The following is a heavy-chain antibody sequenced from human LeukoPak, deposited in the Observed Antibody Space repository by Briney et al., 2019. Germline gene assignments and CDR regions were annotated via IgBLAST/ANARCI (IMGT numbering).Heavy chain of an antibody. D-gene: IGHD6-19*01. CDR3: ARDWVAGTENDAFDI. CDR2: IWYDGSNK. J-gene: IGHJ3*02. Sequence: PGGSLRLSCAASGFTFSSYAMHWVRQAPGKGLEWVAVIWYDGSNKYYADSVKGRFTISRDNSKNTLYLQMNSLRAEDTAVYYCARDWVAGTENDAFDIWGQGTMVTVSS. CDR1: GFTFSSYA. V-gene: IGHV3-33*08.